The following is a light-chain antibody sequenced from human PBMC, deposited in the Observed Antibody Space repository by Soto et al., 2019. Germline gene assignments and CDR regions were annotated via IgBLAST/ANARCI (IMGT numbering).Light chain of an antibody. J-gene: IGKJ5*01. CDR3: QQLHGYPIT. CDR1: QGIDTS. CDR2: AAS. V-gene: IGKV1-9*01. Sequence: ILLTQSPSSRSASVGDRVTITCRASQGIDTSLAWYQQKPGKAPKLLIYAASNFQSGVPSRLSGSGSGTHFTLTISSLQPEDFATYYCQQLHGYPITFGQGTRLEIK.